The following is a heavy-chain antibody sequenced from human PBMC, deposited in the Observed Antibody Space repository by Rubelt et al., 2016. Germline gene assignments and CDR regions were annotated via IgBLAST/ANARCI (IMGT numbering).Heavy chain of an antibody. D-gene: IGHD6-19*01. Sequence: SSYAMHWVRQAPGKGLDWVAVVSYDGSNKFYADSVKGRSTISRDNAENSLYLQMNSLRAEDTAVYYCARGKAVAGTWKFDSWGQGTLVTVSS. J-gene: IGHJ4*02. CDR2: VSYDGSNK. V-gene: IGHV3-30*04. CDR3: ARGKAVAGTWKFDS. CDR1: SSYA.